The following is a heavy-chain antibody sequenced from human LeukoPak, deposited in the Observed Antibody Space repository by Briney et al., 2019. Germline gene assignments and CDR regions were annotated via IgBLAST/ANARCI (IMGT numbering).Heavy chain of an antibody. D-gene: IGHD6-19*01. CDR2: IYYSGTT. Sequence: SETLSLTCTVSGVSISTTNYYWAWIRQPPGKGLEWIGTIYYSGTTYYNPSLRSRVTISVDTSKNHFSLKLSSVTAADTAVYYCAKHRITVAGENFDYWGQGTLVTVSS. CDR3: AKHRITVAGENFDY. V-gene: IGHV4-39*01. CDR1: GVSISTTNYY. J-gene: IGHJ4*02.